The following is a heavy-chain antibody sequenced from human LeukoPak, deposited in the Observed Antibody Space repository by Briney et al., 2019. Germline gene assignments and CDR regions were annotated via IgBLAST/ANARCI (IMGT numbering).Heavy chain of an antibody. CDR3: ARDKVEGPTKFDY. CDR2: ISGSGGST. V-gene: IGHV3-23*01. J-gene: IGHJ4*02. Sequence: PRGPLRLSCAPSRFTFSRYVVRWVRRATEKGLEWVSAISGSGGSTYYADSVKGRFTISRDNSKNTLYLQMNSLRAEDTAVYYCARDKVEGPTKFDYWGQGALVTVSS. D-gene: IGHD5-24*01. CDR1: RFTFSRYV.